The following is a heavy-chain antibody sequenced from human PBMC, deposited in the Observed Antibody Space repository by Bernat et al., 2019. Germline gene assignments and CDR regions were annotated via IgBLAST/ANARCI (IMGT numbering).Heavy chain of an antibody. Sequence: GSSVKVSCKASGGTFSSYAISWVRQAPGQGLEWMGGIIPIFGTANYAQKFQGRVTITADESTSTAYMELSSLRSEDTAVYYCARSPRYYDILTGYYPAVYFDYWGQGTLVTVSS. CDR3: ARSPRYYDILTGYYPAVYFDY. CDR2: IIPIFGTA. J-gene: IGHJ4*02. CDR1: GGTFSSYA. D-gene: IGHD3-9*01. V-gene: IGHV1-69*01.